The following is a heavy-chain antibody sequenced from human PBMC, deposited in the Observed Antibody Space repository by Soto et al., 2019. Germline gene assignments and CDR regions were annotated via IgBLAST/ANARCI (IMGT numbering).Heavy chain of an antibody. CDR3: AGFVVPASRNSDFDY. Sequence: LSLTCTVSGISVSTSDYYWGWVRQPPGKGLDWIGNIYYSGSTFYNPSLRSRVTLSVDTPKNQFSLRPNSVTAADTAVYFCAGFVVPASRNSDFDYWGQGTLVTVSS. CDR1: GISVSTSDYY. J-gene: IGHJ4*02. CDR2: IYYSGST. D-gene: IGHD2-15*01. V-gene: IGHV4-39*01.